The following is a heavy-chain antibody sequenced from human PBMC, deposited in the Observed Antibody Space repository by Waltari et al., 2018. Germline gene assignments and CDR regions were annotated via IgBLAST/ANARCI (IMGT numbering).Heavy chain of an antibody. Sequence: EVQLVESGGGLVQPGGSLRLSCAASGFTFSTYCLNWVRQTPGKGLEWVSYISSSSSTMYYADSVKGRFTISRDNAKNSLYLQMNSLRADDTAVYYCARDWARGYDFWGQGTLVTVSS. CDR3: ARDWARGYDF. V-gene: IGHV3-48*01. CDR2: ISSSSSTM. J-gene: IGHJ4*02. CDR1: GFTFSTYC. D-gene: IGHD5-12*01.